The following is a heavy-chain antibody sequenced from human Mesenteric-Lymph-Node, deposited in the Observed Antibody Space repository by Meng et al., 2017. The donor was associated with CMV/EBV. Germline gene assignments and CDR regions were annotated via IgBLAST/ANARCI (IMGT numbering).Heavy chain of an antibody. CDR1: GFIFSSYA. J-gene: IGHJ4*02. Sequence: GESLKISCAASGFIFSSYAMHWVRQAPGKGLVWVAFIRYDGSDTYYADSVKGRFTISRDNSDNTLYLQMNSLRVNDTAIYFCAKDVDVIGVPGDVFGHWGQGTLVTVSS. V-gene: IGHV3-30*02. D-gene: IGHD2-2*03. CDR3: AKDVDVIGVPGDVFGH. CDR2: IRYDGSDT.